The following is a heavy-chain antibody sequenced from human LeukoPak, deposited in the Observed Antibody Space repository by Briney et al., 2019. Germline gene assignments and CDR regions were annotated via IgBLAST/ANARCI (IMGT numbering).Heavy chain of an antibody. D-gene: IGHD6-6*01. CDR1: GYTFTSYG. CDR3: GRSYSTSHPDWFDP. CDR2: ISGYNGNA. Sequence: ASVKDSCKASGYTFTSYGISWVRPAPGQGLAWMGWISGYNGNANYAQKLQGRVTMTPDTSTSTAYMELRSLRADDTAVYYCGRSYSTSHPDWFDPWGQGTLVTVSS. J-gene: IGHJ5*02. V-gene: IGHV1-18*01.